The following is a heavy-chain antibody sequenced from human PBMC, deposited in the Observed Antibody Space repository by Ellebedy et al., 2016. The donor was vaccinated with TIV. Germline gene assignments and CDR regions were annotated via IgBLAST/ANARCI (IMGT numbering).Heavy chain of an antibody. CDR3: ARAEGGGQYYDFWSGYFYYMDV. V-gene: IGHV4-59*01. CDR2: IYYSGST. CDR1: GGSISSYY. Sequence: SETLSLTXTVSGGSISSYYWSWIRQPPGKGLEWIGYIYYSGSTNYNPSLKSRVTISVDTSKNQFSLKLSSVTAADTAVYYCARAEGGGQYYDFWSGYFYYMDVWGKGTTVTVSS. J-gene: IGHJ6*03. D-gene: IGHD3-3*01.